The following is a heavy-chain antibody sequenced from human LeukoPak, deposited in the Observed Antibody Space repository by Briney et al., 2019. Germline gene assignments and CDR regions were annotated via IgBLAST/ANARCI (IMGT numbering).Heavy chain of an antibody. D-gene: IGHD3-3*01. Sequence: SETLSLTCAVYGGSFSGYYWSWIRQPPGKGLEWIGEINHSGSTNYNPSLKSRVTISVDTSKNQFSLKLSSVTAADTAVYYCARATFNYDFWSGYFYYWGQGTLVTVSS. V-gene: IGHV4-34*01. J-gene: IGHJ4*02. CDR2: INHSGST. CDR1: GGSFSGYY. CDR3: ARATFNYDFWSGYFYY.